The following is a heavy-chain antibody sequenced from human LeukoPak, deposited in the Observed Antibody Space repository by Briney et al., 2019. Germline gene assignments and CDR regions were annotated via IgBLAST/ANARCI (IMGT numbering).Heavy chain of an antibody. CDR3: ARRPDYVWGSYYFDY. D-gene: IGHD3-16*01. Sequence: SETLSLTCTVSGGSISSSSYYWVWLRPPPGKGREWIGSIYYSGSTYYNPSLKSRVTISVDTSKNQFSLKLSSVTAADTAVYYCARRPDYVWGSYYFDYWGQGTLVTVSS. CDR1: GGSISSSSYY. J-gene: IGHJ4*02. V-gene: IGHV4-39*01. CDR2: IYYSGST.